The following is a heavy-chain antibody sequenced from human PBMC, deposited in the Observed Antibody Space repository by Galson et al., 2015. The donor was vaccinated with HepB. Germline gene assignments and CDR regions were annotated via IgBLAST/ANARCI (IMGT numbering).Heavy chain of an antibody. Sequence: QSGAEVKKLGESLRISCKASGYSFSAFWISWVRQVPGKGLEWMGRIDPSDSYTDYSPSFQGHVAISADKSTTTAYLQWSSLKSSDTAVDYCASRHSYFRSGTWYNVSDFWGQGTLVTVSS. CDR2: IDPSDSYT. D-gene: IGHD1-1*01. CDR1: GYSFSAFW. V-gene: IGHV5-10-1*01. J-gene: IGHJ4*02. CDR3: ASRHSYFRSGTWYNVSDF.